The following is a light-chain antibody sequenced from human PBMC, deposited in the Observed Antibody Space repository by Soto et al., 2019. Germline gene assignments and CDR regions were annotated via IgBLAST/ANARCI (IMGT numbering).Light chain of an antibody. J-gene: IGKJ2*01. V-gene: IGKV1-5*01. Sequence: DIQMTQSPSTLSASVGDGVTITCRASQNISVWLAWYQQRPGKAPKFLMYDASSLETGVPSRFSGSGSGTEFTLTSRSLQPDDSATYYCQQYDSSSPTCGQGTKLEIK. CDR2: DAS. CDR3: QQYDSSSPT. CDR1: QNISVW.